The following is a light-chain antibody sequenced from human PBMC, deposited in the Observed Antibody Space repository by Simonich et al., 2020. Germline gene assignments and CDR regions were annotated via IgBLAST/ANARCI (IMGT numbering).Light chain of an antibody. V-gene: IGKV3-15*01. CDR2: GES. Sequence: EIVMTQSPATLSVSPGERATLSCRASQSVSSNLAWYQPKPGQAPRLLIYGESTRATGIPARFSGSGSGTEFTLTISSLQSEDFAVYYCQQYNNWPYTFGQGTKLEIK. J-gene: IGKJ2*01. CDR1: QSVSSN. CDR3: QQYNNWPYT.